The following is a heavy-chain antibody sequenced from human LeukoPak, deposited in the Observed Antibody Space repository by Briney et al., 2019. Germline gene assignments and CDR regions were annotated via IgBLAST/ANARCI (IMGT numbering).Heavy chain of an antibody. Sequence: VASVKVSCKASGGTFSSYAISWVRQAPGQGLEWMGRIIPIFGTANYAQKFQGRVTITTDESTSTAYMELSSLRSEDTAVYYCASLPSNTVTHDYWGQGTLVTVSS. CDR2: IIPIFGTA. CDR3: ASLPSNTVTHDY. J-gene: IGHJ4*02. CDR1: GGTFSSYA. V-gene: IGHV1-69*05. D-gene: IGHD4-11*01.